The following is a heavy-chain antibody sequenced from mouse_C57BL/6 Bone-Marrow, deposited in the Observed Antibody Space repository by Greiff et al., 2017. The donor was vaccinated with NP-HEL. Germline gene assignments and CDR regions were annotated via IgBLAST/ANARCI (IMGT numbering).Heavy chain of an antibody. CDR2: IRSKSNNYAT. J-gene: IGHJ3*01. V-gene: IGHV10-1*01. D-gene: IGHD1-1*01. CDR1: GFSFNTYA. CDR3: VHGSSWAY. Sequence: DVQLQESGGGLVQPKGSLKLSCAASGFSFNTYAMNWVRQAPGKGLEWVARIRSKSNNYATYYADSVKDRFTISRDDSESMLYLQMNNLKTEDTAMYYCVHGSSWAYWGQGTLVTVSA.